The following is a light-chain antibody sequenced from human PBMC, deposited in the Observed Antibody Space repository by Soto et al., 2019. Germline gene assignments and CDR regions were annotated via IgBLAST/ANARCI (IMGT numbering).Light chain of an antibody. J-gene: IGLJ1*01. Sequence: QSVLPQPASVSVSPGQSITTSCTGTSNDVGGYNYVSWYQQHPGKAPKLIIYEVSQRPSGVPHRFSGSKSGNTASLTVSGLQVDDEADYYCSSYAGSTCRYVFGSGTKVTVL. CDR2: EVS. CDR3: SSYAGSTCRYV. V-gene: IGLV2-8*01. CDR1: SNDVGGYNY.